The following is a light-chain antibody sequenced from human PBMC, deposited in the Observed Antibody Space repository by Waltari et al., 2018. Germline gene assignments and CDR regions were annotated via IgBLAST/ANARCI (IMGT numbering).Light chain of an antibody. CDR2: AAS. V-gene: IGKV3-20*01. Sequence: VLTQSHGTLSLSPGERATLSCRASQRVANSYLAWYQQRPGQAPRLLIYAASSRATGIPDRFSGSVSGTDFTLTISRLEPEDSAVYYCHQYGNSARTFGQGTKVEIK. CDR3: HQYGNSART. J-gene: IGKJ1*01. CDR1: QRVANSY.